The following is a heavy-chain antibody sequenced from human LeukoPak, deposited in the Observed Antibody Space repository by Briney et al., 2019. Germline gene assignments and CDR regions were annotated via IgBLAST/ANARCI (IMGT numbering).Heavy chain of an antibody. V-gene: IGHV3-21*01. CDR3: ASQGGFDN. D-gene: IGHD2-15*01. J-gene: IGHJ4*02. CDR2: ISSSSGNI. Sequence: GGSLRLSCAASGFTFNSYTMNWVRQAPGKGLEWVSSISSSSGNIYYADSVKGRFTISRDNAKNSLYLQMNSLRVEDTAVYYCASQGGFDNWGQGTLVTVSS. CDR1: GFTFNSYT.